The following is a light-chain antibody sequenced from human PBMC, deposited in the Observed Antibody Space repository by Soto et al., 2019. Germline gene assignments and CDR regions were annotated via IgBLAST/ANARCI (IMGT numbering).Light chain of an antibody. CDR3: QQTYSTPYT. J-gene: IGKJ2*01. V-gene: IGKV1-39*01. Sequence: QMTPSPSSLSASVGDRVTITCRASQRITTYLNWYQQKPGNAPKLLITTAGTLQRGVPSRFSGSGSGTDFTLTITSLQREDFATYFCQQTYSTPYTFGQGTKLEIK. CDR1: QRITTY. CDR2: TAG.